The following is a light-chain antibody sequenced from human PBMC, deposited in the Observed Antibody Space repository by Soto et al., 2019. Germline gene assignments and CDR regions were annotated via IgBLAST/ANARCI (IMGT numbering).Light chain of an antibody. CDR2: EVS. Sequence: QFALTQPASVYGAPRHSIPISCTGTSSDVGAYDFVSWYQQHPDKAPKLMIYEVSNRPSGVSNRFSGSKSVHTATLTISGLQAEDEADYYFRLYTSSSTRVFGTGTKVNVL. CDR1: SSDVGAYDF. CDR3: RLYTSSSTRV. J-gene: IGLJ1*01. V-gene: IGLV2-14*03.